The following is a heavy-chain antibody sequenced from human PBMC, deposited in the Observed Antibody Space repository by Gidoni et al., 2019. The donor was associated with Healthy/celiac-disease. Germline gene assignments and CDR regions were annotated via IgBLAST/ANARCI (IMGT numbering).Heavy chain of an antibody. V-gene: IGHV1-69*01. CDR2: IIPIFGTA. CDR3: ARERLGTYDILTGYYLYGMDV. J-gene: IGHJ6*02. CDR1: GRTFSSYA. D-gene: IGHD3-9*01. Sequence: QVQLVQSGAEVKKPGSSVKVSCKASGRTFSSYAISWVRQAPGHGLEWMGGIIPIFGTANYAQKFQGRVTITADESTSTAYMELSSLRSEDTAVYYCARERLGTYDILTGYYLYGMDVWGQGTTVTVSS.